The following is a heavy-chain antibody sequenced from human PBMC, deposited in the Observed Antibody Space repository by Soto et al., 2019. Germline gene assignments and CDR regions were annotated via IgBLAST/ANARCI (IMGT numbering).Heavy chain of an antibody. CDR2: IWYDGSNE. D-gene: IGHD6-19*01. V-gene: IGHV3-33*01. J-gene: IGHJ4*02. CDR1: GFIFSGYG. Sequence: QVQLVESGGGVVQPGRSLRLSCAASGFIFSGYGMHWVRQAPGKGLEWVAVIWYDGSNENYADSVKGRFTISRDNSKNTLYLQMNSLRAEDTAVYYWTRRFSDGWYSDYWGQGTLVTVSS. CDR3: TRRFSDGWYSDY.